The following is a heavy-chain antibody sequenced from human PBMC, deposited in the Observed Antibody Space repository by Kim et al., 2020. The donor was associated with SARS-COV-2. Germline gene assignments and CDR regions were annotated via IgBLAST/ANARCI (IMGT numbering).Heavy chain of an antibody. V-gene: IGHV3-48*03. Sequence: KGRFHTTRDTAKTPLYLQMNSLRAEDTAVYYCARDELGYSYGYPFDYWGQGTLVTVSS. CDR3: ARDELGYSYGYPFDY. J-gene: IGHJ4*02. D-gene: IGHD5-18*01.